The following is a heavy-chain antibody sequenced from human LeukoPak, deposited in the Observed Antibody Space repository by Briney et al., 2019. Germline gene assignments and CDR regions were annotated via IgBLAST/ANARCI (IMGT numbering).Heavy chain of an antibody. CDR1: GFTFNNYD. Sequence: GGSLRLSCAASGFTFNNYDMNWVRQAPGKGLEWVSAISGSGGSTYYADSVKGRFTISRDNSKNTLYLQMNSLRAEDTAVYYCAKLSRAVVAATGDYWGQGTLVTVSS. V-gene: IGHV3-23*01. CDR2: ISGSGGST. CDR3: AKLSRAVVAATGDY. J-gene: IGHJ4*02. D-gene: IGHD2-15*01.